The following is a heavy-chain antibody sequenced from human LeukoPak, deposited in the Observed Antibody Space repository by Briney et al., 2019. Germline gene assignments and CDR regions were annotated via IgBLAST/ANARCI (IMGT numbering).Heavy chain of an antibody. V-gene: IGHV4-30-2*01. CDR1: GGSISSDDYY. CDR2: IYHSGST. D-gene: IGHD2-2*02. J-gene: IGHJ6*03. CDR3: ASVPAAIDYYYYMDV. Sequence: NPSQTLSLTCTVSGGSISSDDYYWSWIRQPPGKGLEWIGYIYHSGSTYYNPSLKSRVTISVDRSKNQFSLKLTSVTAADTAVYYCASVPAAIDYYYYMDVWGKGTTVTVSS.